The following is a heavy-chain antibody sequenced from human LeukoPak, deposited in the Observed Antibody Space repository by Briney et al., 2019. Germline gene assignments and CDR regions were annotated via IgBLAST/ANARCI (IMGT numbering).Heavy chain of an antibody. CDR3: ARDAGNSGYGCDL. CDR1: GFILSQYG. D-gene: IGHD5-12*01. J-gene: IGHJ5*02. Sequence: GGSLRLSCAASGFILSQYGFNWVRQAPGKGLEWVSHIRYTSETFYADSVEGPFTISRGHARNSLYLQMNNLRGEDTAIYYCARDAGNSGYGCDLWGQGTLVTVSS. V-gene: IGHV3-48*01. CDR2: IRYTSET.